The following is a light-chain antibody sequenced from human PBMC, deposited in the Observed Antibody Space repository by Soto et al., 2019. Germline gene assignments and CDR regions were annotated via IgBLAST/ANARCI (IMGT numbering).Light chain of an antibody. V-gene: IGLV2-14*01. CDR3: SSYTSSSVV. Sequence: QSALTQPASVSGSPGQSITISCTGTSSDVGGYDYISWYQQHPGKAPKLMIYDVSNRPSGVSNRFSGSKSGNTASLTISGLQAEDEADYYSSSYTSSSVVFGGGTKLTVL. CDR1: SSDVGGYDY. CDR2: DVS. J-gene: IGLJ2*01.